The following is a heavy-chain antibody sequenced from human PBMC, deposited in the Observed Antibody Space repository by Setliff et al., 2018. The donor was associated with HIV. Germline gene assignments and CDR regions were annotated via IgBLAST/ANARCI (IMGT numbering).Heavy chain of an antibody. D-gene: IGHD7-27*01. V-gene: IGHV4-4*07. CDR3: ARSLGITYFDL. J-gene: IGHJ2*01. Sequence: SETLSLTCTVSGASVSTYYWSWIRQPAGKGLEWIGRIYGSGTINYNPYLKGRVIMSVDTSKNVFSLKLTSLTAADTAVYYCARSLGITYFDLWGRGTLVTVSS. CDR2: IYGSGTI. CDR1: GASVSTYY.